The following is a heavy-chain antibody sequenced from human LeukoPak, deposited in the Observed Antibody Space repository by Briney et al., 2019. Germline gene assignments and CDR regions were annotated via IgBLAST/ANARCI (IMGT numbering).Heavy chain of an antibody. CDR1: GGSFSGYY. Sequence: SETLSLTCAVYGGSFSGYYWSWIRLPPGKGLEWIGEINHSGSTNYNPSLKGRVTISVDTSKNQFSLKLSSVTAADTAVYYCASYDFWSGYSYAFDIWGQGTLVTVSS. J-gene: IGHJ3*02. V-gene: IGHV4-34*01. CDR3: ASYDFWSGYSYAFDI. D-gene: IGHD3-3*01. CDR2: INHSGST.